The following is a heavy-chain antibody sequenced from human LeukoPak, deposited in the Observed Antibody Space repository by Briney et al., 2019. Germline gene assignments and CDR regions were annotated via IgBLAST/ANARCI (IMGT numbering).Heavy chain of an antibody. J-gene: IGHJ6*03. V-gene: IGHV4-34*01. CDR3: ARGYYGSGSHCCHMDV. D-gene: IGHD3-10*01. CDR1: VGSFSGYY. CDR2: INHSGST. Sequence: PSETLSLTCAVYVGSFSGYYWSWIRQPPGKGLEWIGEINHSGSTNYNSSLKSRVTISVDTSKNQFSLKLSSVTAADTAVYYCARGYYGSGSHCCHMDVWGKGTTVTVSS.